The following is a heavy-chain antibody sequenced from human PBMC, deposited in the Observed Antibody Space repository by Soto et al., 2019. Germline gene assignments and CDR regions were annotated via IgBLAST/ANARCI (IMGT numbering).Heavy chain of an antibody. CDR2: IKYGGSEK. Sequence: EVQLVESGGGLVQPGGSLRLSCAASGFTFSSFWMTWVRQAPGKGLEWVANIKYGGSEKYYLDSVKGRFTISRDDAKNSLYLQMNSLRVEDTAVYYCARARNVDYWGQGTLVTVSS. V-gene: IGHV3-7*01. J-gene: IGHJ4*02. CDR3: ARARNVDY. CDR1: GFTFSSFW.